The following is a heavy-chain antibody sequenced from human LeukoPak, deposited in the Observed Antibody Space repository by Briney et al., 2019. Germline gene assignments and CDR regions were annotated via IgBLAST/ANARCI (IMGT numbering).Heavy chain of an antibody. V-gene: IGHV4-61*02. Sequence: SETLSLTCTVSDGSISSGSYYWTWIRQPAGKGLEWIGRIYTSGSTNYNPSLKSRVTISVDTSKNQFSLKLSSVTAADTAVYYCASQRVFGVVIIGAFDIWGQGTMVTVSS. CDR2: IYTSGST. CDR3: ASQRVFGVVIIGAFDI. CDR1: DGSISSGSYY. J-gene: IGHJ3*02. D-gene: IGHD3-3*01.